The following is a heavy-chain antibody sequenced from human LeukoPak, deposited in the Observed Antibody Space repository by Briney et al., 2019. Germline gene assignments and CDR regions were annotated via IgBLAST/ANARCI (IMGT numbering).Heavy chain of an antibody. CDR3: SRDVHDY. CDR2: IKEDGSDK. V-gene: IGHV3-7*01. D-gene: IGHD3-10*02. Sequence: GGSLRLSCAASGFTVSSYWMSWVRQAPGKGLEWVATIKEDGSDKYYVDSVKGRFSISRDNAENSLYLQMNSLRAEDTAVYYCSRDVHDYWGQGTLVTVSS. J-gene: IGHJ4*02. CDR1: GFTVSSYW.